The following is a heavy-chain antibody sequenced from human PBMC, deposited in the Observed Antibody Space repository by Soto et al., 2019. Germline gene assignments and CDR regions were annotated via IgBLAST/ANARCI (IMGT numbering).Heavy chain of an antibody. J-gene: IGHJ4*02. CDR2: INHSGST. D-gene: IGHD2-8*02. CDR1: GGSFSGYY. Sequence: QVQLQQWGAGLLKPSETLSLTCAVYGGSFSGYYSTRIRQPPGTGLEWMGEINHSGSTNYNPSLKSRVTISVDTAKNQFSLKLTSVTAADAAVYYCARDKITGLFDYWGQGTLVTVSS. V-gene: IGHV4-34*01. CDR3: ARDKITGLFDY.